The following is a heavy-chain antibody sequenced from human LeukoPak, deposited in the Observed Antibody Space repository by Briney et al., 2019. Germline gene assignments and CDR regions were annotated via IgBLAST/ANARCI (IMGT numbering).Heavy chain of an antibody. J-gene: IGHJ6*02. CDR1: RFTFSSYW. CDR3: ARGYYGMDV. V-gene: IGHV3-7*03. CDR2: IKQDGSEK. Sequence: PGGSLRLSCAASRFTFSSYWMNWVRQAPGKGLEWVAKIKQDGSEKYYVDSVKGRFTISRDNAKNSLYLQMNSLRAEDTAVYYCARGYYGMDVWGQGTTVTVSS.